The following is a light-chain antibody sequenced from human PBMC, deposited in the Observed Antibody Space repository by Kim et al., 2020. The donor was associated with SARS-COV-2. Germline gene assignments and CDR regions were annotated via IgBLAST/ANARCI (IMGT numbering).Light chain of an antibody. CDR1: QSNSMW. CDR2: KAS. CDR3: QQYDNY. V-gene: IGKV1-5*03. J-gene: IGKJ2*01. Sequence: STLAASVGDRLIITCRASQSNSMWLAWYQQKPGKAPKLLISKASSLQSGVPSRFSGSGSGTQFTLTISSLQPDDFGTYYCQQYDNYFGQGTKLEIK.